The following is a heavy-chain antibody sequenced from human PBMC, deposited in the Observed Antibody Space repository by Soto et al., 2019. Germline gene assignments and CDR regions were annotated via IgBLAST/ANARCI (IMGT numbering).Heavy chain of an antibody. V-gene: IGHV4-39*01. D-gene: IGHD1-26*01. CDR3: ARRGGSSRYYYYGMDV. J-gene: IGHJ6*02. CDR2: IYYSGST. CDR1: GGSISSSSYY. Sequence: SETLSLTCTVSGGSISSSSYYWGWIRQPPGKGLEWIGSIYYSGSTYYNPSLKSRVTISVDTSKNQFSLKLSSVTAADTAVYYCARRGGSSRYYYYGMDVWGQVTTVPASS.